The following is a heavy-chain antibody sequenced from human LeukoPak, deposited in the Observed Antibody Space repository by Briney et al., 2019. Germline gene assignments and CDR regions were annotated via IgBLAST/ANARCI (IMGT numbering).Heavy chain of an antibody. D-gene: IGHD5-24*01. CDR3: ARSPLESRRRGDNFFCDY. Sequence: SSETLSLICSVSRASVIHSYWSWLRRTPGKGLEWIGFVYYSGGNNLNPSLKSRVNLSLDTSKNQFSMNLTSVTAADTAMYYCARSPLESRRRGDNFFCDYWGQGMLVTVSS. V-gene: IGHV4-59*08. J-gene: IGHJ4*02. CDR2: VYYSGGN. CDR1: RASVIHSY.